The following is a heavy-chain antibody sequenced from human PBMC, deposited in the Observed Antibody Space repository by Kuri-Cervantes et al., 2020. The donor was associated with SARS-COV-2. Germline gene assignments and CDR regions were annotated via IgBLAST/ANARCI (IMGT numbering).Heavy chain of an antibody. J-gene: IGHJ4*02. CDR2: IFYSGST. V-gene: IGHV4-59*08. CDR3: ARLRQLGFDY. CDR1: GGPISGHY. D-gene: IGHD6-13*01. Sequence: SETLSLTCTVSGGPISGHYWSWIRQPPGKGLEWIGNIFYSGSTYYNPSLKSRVTISVDTSKNQFSLKLSSVTAADTAVYYCARLRQLGFDYWGQGTLVTVSS.